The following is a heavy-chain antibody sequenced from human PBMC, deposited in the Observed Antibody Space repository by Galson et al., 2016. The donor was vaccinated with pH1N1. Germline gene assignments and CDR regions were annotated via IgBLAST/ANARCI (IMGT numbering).Heavy chain of an antibody. V-gene: IGHV1-8*03. J-gene: IGHJ4*02. CDR3: ARGSCSDGSCYSGWV. CDR2: VRPNSGNT. CDR1: GHTFTNYD. D-gene: IGHD2-15*01. Sequence: SVKVSCKASGHTFTNYDFNWVRQAPGQGLEWMGWVRPNSGNTGYAQKFQGRVTITMNTSINTAYVELSSLSSEDTAIYYCARGSCSDGSCYSGWVWGQGTLVTVSS.